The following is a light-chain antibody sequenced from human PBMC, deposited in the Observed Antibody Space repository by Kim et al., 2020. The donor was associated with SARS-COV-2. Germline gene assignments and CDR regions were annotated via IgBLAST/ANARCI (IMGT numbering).Light chain of an antibody. CDR3: SSYTSSHTVI. J-gene: IGLJ2*01. CDR1: SRDVGGYNF. Sequence: GQSITISWTGTSRDVGGYNFVSWYQQRPGKAPQLMIYDVKYRPSGVSNRFSGSKSVNTASLTISGLQAEDEADYYCSSYTSSHTVIFGGGTQLTVL. CDR2: DVK. V-gene: IGLV2-14*03.